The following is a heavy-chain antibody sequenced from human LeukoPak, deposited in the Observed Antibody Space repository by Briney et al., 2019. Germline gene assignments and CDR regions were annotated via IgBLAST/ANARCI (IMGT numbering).Heavy chain of an antibody. CDR3: ARYYYDNSGSIYAFDI. CDR1: GGSISSYY. V-gene: IGHV4-59*01. Sequence: SETLSHTCTVSGGSISSYYWSWIRQPPGKGLEWIGYIYYSGSTNYNPSLKSRVTISVDTSKNQFSLKLSSVTTADTAVYYCARYYYDNSGSIYAFDIWGQGTMVTVSS. J-gene: IGHJ3*02. CDR2: IYYSGST. D-gene: IGHD3-22*01.